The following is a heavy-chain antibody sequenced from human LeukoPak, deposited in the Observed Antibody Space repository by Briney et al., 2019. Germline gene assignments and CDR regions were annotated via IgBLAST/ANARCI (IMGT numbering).Heavy chain of an antibody. J-gene: IGHJ4*02. Sequence: SETLSLTCTVSGGSISSYYWSWIRQPPGKGLECIGSIFYSGRTYFNPSLKSRVTISVDTSKNQFSLKLSSVTAADTAVYYCARIKYSGPVDYWGQGTLVTVSS. D-gene: IGHD5-12*01. CDR2: IFYSGRT. CDR3: ARIKYSGPVDY. V-gene: IGHV4-39*07. CDR1: GGSISSYY.